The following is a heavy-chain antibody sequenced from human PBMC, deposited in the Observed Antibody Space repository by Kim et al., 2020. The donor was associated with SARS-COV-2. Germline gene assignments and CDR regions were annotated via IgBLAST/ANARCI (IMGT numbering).Heavy chain of an antibody. Sequence: SETLSLTCTVSGGSVSSGSYYWSWIRQPPGKGLEWIGYIYYSGSTNYNPSLKSRVTISVDTSKNQFSLKLSSVTAADTAVYYCARGSSSWDRDWFDPWGQGTLVTVSS. V-gene: IGHV4-61*01. CDR1: GGSVSSGSYY. CDR3: ARGSSSWDRDWFDP. J-gene: IGHJ5*02. D-gene: IGHD6-13*01. CDR2: IYYSGST.